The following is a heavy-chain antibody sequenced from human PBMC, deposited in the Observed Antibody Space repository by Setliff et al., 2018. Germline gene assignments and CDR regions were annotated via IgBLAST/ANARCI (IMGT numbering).Heavy chain of an antibody. V-gene: IGHV1-69*08. Sequence: VKVSCKASGGTFSIYTISWVRQAPGQGLEWMGRIIPIFDSPNTAQKFQDRVTITAEKSTSTVYMELSSLRSEDTAVYYCARVAGIPVTGTSWYLDLWGRGTLVTVSS. CDR2: IIPIFDSP. CDR1: GGTFSIYT. D-gene: IGHD6-19*01. CDR3: ARVAGIPVTGTSWYLDL. J-gene: IGHJ2*01.